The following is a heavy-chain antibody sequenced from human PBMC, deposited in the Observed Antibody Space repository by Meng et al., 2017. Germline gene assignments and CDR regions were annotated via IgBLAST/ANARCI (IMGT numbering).Heavy chain of an antibody. V-gene: IGHV3-74*01. CDR2: INSDGSST. CDR3: ARVEMYGSGGH. CDR1: GFTFSSYW. J-gene: IGHJ4*02. D-gene: IGHD3-10*01. Sequence: GGSLRLSCAASGFTFSSYWMHWVRQAPGKGLVWVSRINSDGSSTSYADSVKGRFTISRDNAKNTLYLQMNSLRAEDTAVYYCARVEMYGSGGHWGQGTLVTVSS.